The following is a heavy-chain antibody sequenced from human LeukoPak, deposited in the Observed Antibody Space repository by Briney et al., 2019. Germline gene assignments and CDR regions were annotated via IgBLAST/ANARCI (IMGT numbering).Heavy chain of an antibody. CDR1: GFTFSSYA. D-gene: IGHD3-9*01. J-gene: IGHJ4*02. CDR2: VSSDGGTM. Sequence: GGSLRLSCAASGFTFSSYAMSWVRQAPGKGLEWLSFVSSDGGTMSYADSVKGRFTISRDNVKHSLYLQVNSLRDEDTAVYYCARDRDWAFDYWGQGTLVTVSS. CDR3: ARDRDWAFDY. V-gene: IGHV3-48*02.